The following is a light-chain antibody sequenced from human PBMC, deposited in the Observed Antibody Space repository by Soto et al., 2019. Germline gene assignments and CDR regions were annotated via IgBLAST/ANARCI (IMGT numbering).Light chain of an antibody. CDR3: QQYESYKRT. J-gene: IGKJ1*01. Sequence: DIQMTQSPATLSASVGDRVTITCRASQSISGWLAWYQHKPGKAPNLLIFDASSLASGVPSRFSGSGSGTEFTLTISSLQPDDFATYYCQQYESYKRTLGQGTKVDIK. CDR1: QSISGW. V-gene: IGKV1-5*01. CDR2: DAS.